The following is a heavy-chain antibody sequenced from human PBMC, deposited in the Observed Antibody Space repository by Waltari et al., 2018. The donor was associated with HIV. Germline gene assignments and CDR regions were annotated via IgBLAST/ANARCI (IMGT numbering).Heavy chain of an antibody. D-gene: IGHD6-6*01. CDR3: ARDTGGSSSTFYYGMDV. V-gene: IGHV4-59*01. CDR1: GGSISSYY. Sequence: QVQLQESGPGLVKPSETLSLTCTVSGGSISSYYWSWIRQPPGKGLEWIGYIFYSGSTNYNPSLKSRVTISVDTSKKQFSLKLSSVTAADTAVYYCARDTGGSSSTFYYGMDVWGQGTTVTVSS. CDR2: IFYSGST. J-gene: IGHJ6*02.